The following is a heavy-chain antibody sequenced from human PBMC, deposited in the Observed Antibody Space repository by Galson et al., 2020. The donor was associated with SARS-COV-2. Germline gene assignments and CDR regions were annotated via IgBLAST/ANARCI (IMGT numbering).Heavy chain of an antibody. CDR3: ARDPRGWYWFDP. D-gene: IGHD6-19*01. CDR1: GFTFGDYA. Sequence: GGSLRLSCTASGFTFGDYAMSWFRQAPGKGLEWVSYISSSGSTIYYADSVKGRFTISRDNAKNSLYLQMNSLRAEDTAVYYCARDPRGWYWFDPWGQGTLVTVSS. CDR2: ISSSGSTI. J-gene: IGHJ5*02. V-gene: IGHV3-11*01.